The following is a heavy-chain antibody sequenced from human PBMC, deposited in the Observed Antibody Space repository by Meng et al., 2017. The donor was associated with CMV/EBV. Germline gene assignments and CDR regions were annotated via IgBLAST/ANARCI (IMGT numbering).Heavy chain of an antibody. J-gene: IGHJ4*02. D-gene: IGHD6-19*01. CDR1: GFTFSDYY. V-gene: IGHV1-2*02. Sequence: VHLGQSGAEMKKPGASVKVSCTTSGFTFSDYYIHWVRQAPGQGLEWMGWVNSNNDATNYARKFQGRVSMTRDTSISTAHMELSRLMSDDTAVYYCVRSSGWSLFDYWGQGTLVTVSS. CDR2: VNSNNDAT. CDR3: VRSSGWSLFDY.